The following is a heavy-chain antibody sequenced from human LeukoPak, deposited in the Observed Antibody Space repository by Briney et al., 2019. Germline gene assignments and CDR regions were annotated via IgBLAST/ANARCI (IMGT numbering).Heavy chain of an antibody. CDR1: GYTFTGYY. V-gene: IGHV1-2*06. D-gene: IGHD6-6*01. CDR2: INPNSGGT. J-gene: IGHJ4*02. CDR3: ATKGGYSSSSGGHLDY. Sequence: ASVKVSCKASGYTFTGYYMHWVRQAPGQGLEWMGRINPNSGGTNYAQKFQGRVTMTRDTSISTAYMELSRLRSDDTAVYYCATKGGYSSSSGGHLDYWGQGTLVTVSS.